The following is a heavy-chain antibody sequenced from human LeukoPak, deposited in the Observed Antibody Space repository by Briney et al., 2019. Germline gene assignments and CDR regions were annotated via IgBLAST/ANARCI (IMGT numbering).Heavy chain of an antibody. CDR3: ARAKSAKYSYGQHYNWFDP. CDR1: GGSISSSSYY. CDR2: IYYSGST. V-gene: IGHV4-39*01. J-gene: IGHJ5*02. D-gene: IGHD5-18*01. Sequence: SETLSLTCTVSGGSISSSSYYWGWIRQPPGKGLEWIGSIYYSGSTYYNPSLKSRVTISVDTSKNQFPLKLSSVTAADTAVYYCARAKSAKYSYGQHYNWFDPWGQGTLVTVSS.